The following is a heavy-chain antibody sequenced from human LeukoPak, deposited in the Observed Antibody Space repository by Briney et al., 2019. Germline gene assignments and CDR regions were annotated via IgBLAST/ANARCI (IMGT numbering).Heavy chain of an antibody. CDR1: GYTFTSYY. D-gene: IGHD3-22*01. J-gene: IGHJ3*02. CDR3: ARHYDSSGYYHDAFDI. Sequence: ASVKVSCKASGYTFTSYYMHWVRQAPGQGLEWMGIINPSGGSTSYAQKFQGRVTMTRDTSTITVELELSSLRSEDTAVYYCARHYDSSGYYHDAFDIWGQGTMVTVSS. V-gene: IGHV1-46*01. CDR2: INPSGGST.